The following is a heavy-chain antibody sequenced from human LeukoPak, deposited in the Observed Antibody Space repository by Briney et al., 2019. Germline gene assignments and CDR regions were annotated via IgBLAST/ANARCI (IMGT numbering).Heavy chain of an antibody. CDR1: GGSISGYY. D-gene: IGHD1-26*01. Sequence: SSETLSLTCTVSGGSISGYYWSWIRQPPGKGLEWIGYIFYSGSTNYNPSLKSRVTISVDTSKNQFSLKLSSVTAADTAAYYCARGEWDLLFDYWGQGTLVTVSS. V-gene: IGHV4-59*01. CDR3: ARGEWDLLFDY. J-gene: IGHJ4*02. CDR2: IFYSGST.